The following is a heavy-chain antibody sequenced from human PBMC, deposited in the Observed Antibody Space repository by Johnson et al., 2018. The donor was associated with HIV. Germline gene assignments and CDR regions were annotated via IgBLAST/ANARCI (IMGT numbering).Heavy chain of an antibody. CDR3: TRDESLLWFGDNAFDL. V-gene: IGHV3-49*04. CDR2: IRSKAYGGTT. Sequence: VQLVESGGGLVQPGRSLRLSCTASGFPFADYAMTWVRQAPGKGLEWVGFIRSKAYGGTTEYAASVKGRFTISRDDSKSIAYLRMNSLKTEDTAVYYCTRDESLLWFGDNAFDLWGQGTLVTVSS. CDR1: GFPFADYA. D-gene: IGHD3-10*01. J-gene: IGHJ3*01.